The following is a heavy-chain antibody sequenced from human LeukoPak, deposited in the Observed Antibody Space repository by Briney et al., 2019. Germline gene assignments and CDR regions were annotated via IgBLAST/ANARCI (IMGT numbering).Heavy chain of an antibody. CDR3: ASIRPANDSSGYYSDY. J-gene: IGHJ4*02. V-gene: IGHV4-30-2*01. D-gene: IGHD3-22*01. CDR1: GGSISSGGYY. CDR2: INHSGST. Sequence: SQTLSLTCTVSGGSISSGGYYWSWIRQPPGKGLEWIGEINHSGSTNYNPSLKSRVTISVDTSKNQFSLKLSSVIAADTAVYYCASIRPANDSSGYYSDYWGQGTLVTVSS.